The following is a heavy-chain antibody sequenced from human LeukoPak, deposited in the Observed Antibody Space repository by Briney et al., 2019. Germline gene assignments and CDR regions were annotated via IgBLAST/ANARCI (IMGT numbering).Heavy chain of an antibody. D-gene: IGHD3-16*01. CDR1: GFTFSDYW. CDR3: AGGALDY. Sequence: PGGSLRLSCAASGFTFSDYWMTWVRQAPGQGLAWVAHINQGGSEQHFVGSVQGRFTISRDNAKNSLYLQMDSLRAEDTAVYYCAGGALDYWGQGTPVTVSS. CDR2: INQGGSEQ. V-gene: IGHV3-7*04. J-gene: IGHJ1*01.